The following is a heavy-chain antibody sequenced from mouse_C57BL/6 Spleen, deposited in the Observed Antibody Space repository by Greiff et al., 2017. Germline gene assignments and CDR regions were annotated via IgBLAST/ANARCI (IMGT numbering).Heavy chain of an antibody. J-gene: IGHJ1*03. CDR1: GFNIKDYY. CDR2: IDPEDGDN. CDR3: TPITTVVAKYCDV. Sequence: EVQLQESGAELMRPGASVKLSCTASGFNIKDYYMHWVKQRPEKGLEWIGRIDPEDGDNEYAPKFKGKATMTADTSSNTAYLTLSSLTSEDTAFYYCTPITTVVAKYCDVWCTGTTVTVSS. V-gene: IGHV14-1*01. D-gene: IGHD1-1*01.